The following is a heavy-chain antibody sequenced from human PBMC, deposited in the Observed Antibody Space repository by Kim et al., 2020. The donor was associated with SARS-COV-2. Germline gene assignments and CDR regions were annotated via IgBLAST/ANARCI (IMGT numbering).Heavy chain of an antibody. J-gene: IGHJ6*01. V-gene: IGHV4-34*01. CDR2: INHSGST. CDR1: GGSFSGYY. CDR3: ARGPRERVVVVPAAHYYY. D-gene: IGHD2-2*01. Sequence: SETLSLTCAVYGGSFSGYYWSWIRQPPGKGLEWIGEINHSGSTNYNQSLKSRVTISVDTSKNQFSLKLSSVTAADTAVYYCARGPRERVVVVPAAHYYY.